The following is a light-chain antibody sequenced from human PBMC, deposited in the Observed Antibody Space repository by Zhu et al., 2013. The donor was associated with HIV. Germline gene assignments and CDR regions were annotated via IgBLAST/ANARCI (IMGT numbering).Light chain of an antibody. Sequence: DIQMTQSPSTLSASVGDRVTITCRASQSISSWLAWYQQKPGKAPKLLIYDASSLESGVPSRFSGSGSGTDFTLTITGLEPEDSGMYFCQRFGSSLTWTFGQGTNLEIK. J-gene: IGKJ1*01. V-gene: IGKV1-5*01. CDR1: QSISSW. CDR2: DAS. CDR3: QRFGSSLTWT.